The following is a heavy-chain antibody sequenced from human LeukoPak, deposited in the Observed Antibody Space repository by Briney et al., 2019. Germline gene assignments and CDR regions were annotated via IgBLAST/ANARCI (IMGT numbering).Heavy chain of an antibody. J-gene: IGHJ4*02. D-gene: IGHD5-24*01. CDR1: GFPLSSYW. CDR3: TRVGYIDEGIDY. Sequence: GGSLRLSCVASGFPLSSYWMTWVRQAPGKGLEWVANIKQGGSKKSYVDSVKGRFTISRDNAKNSLYLQMNSLRAEDTAIYYCTRVGYIDEGIDYWGQGTLVTVSS. CDR2: IKQGGSKK. V-gene: IGHV3-7*04.